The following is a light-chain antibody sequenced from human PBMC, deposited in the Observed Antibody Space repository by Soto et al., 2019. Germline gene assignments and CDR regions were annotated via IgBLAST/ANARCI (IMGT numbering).Light chain of an antibody. CDR2: GAS. CDR1: QSVSSSY. V-gene: IGKV3-20*01. Sequence: EIVLTQSPGTLSLSPGERATLSCRASQSVSSSYSAWYQQKPGHAPRLLIYGASSRATGIPDRFSGSGSGTDFTLTISKLEPEDFAVYYCQQSGSSPWTFGQGTKVDIK. J-gene: IGKJ1*01. CDR3: QQSGSSPWT.